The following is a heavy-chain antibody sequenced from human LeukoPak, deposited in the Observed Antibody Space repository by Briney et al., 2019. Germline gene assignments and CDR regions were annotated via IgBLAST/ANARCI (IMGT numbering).Heavy chain of an antibody. Sequence: GGSLRLSCAASRFTFSSYEMNWVRQAPGMGLEWVSYISSSGSTKYYTDSVRGRFTISRDNAKNSLYLQMSSLRGEDTAVYYCERQTYYDFWSGYSTFDYWGQGALVTVSS. J-gene: IGHJ4*02. D-gene: IGHD3-3*01. V-gene: IGHV3-48*03. CDR2: ISSSGSTK. CDR1: RFTFSSYE. CDR3: ERQTYYDFWSGYSTFDY.